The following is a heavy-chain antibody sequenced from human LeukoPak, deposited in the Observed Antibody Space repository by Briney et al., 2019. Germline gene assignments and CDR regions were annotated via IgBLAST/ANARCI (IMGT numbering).Heavy chain of an antibody. D-gene: IGHD3-10*01. Sequence: ASVKVSCKASGYTFTGYYMHWVRQAPGQGLEWMGWINPNSGGTNYAQKFQGRVTMTRDTSISTAYMELSRLRSEDTAVYYCARGRRWFGESECRFDPWGQGTLVTVSS. CDR1: GYTFTGYY. CDR3: ARGRRWFGESECRFDP. CDR2: INPNSGGT. V-gene: IGHV1-2*02. J-gene: IGHJ5*02.